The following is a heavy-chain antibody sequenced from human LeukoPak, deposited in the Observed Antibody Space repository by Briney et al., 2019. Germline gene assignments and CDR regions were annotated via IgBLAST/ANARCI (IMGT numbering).Heavy chain of an antibody. J-gene: IGHJ4*02. V-gene: IGHV4-59*01. CDR3: ARGRDFWSGYPFDY. CDR2: VYYSGST. Sequence: SETLSLTCTVSGGSISTYYWSWVRQPPGKGLEWIGYVYYSGSTEYNPSLKSRVIISIDTSKIQFSLKLNSMTAADTAVYYCARGRDFWSGYPFDYWGQGTLVTVSS. D-gene: IGHD3-3*01. CDR1: GGSISTYY.